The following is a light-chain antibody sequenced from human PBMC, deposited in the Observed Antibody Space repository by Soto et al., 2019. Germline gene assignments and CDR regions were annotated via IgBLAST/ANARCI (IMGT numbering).Light chain of an antibody. CDR2: RNN. CDR1: SSNIRINY. Sequence: QSVLTQPPSASGTPGQRVTISCSGSSSNIRINYVYWYQHLPGTAPKLLIYRNNQQPSGVPDRFSGSKSGTSASLAISGLRSEDEADYYCAAWDDGLSGWVFGGGTKLTVL. J-gene: IGLJ3*02. V-gene: IGLV1-47*01. CDR3: AAWDDGLSGWV.